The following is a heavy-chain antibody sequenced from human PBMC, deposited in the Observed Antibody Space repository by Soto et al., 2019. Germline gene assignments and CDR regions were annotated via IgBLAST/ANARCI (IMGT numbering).Heavy chain of an antibody. V-gene: IGHV1-69*12. CDR3: ARAGIAAAGTPHLFDY. Sequence: QVQLVQSGAEVKKPGSSVKVSCKASGGTFSSYAISWVRQAPGQGLEWMGGIIPIFVTANYAQKFQGRVTMCADESTSTAYMELSSLGSEDTAVYYGARAGIAAAGTPHLFDYWGQGTLVTVSS. D-gene: IGHD6-13*01. CDR2: IIPIFVTA. CDR1: GGTFSSYA. J-gene: IGHJ4*02.